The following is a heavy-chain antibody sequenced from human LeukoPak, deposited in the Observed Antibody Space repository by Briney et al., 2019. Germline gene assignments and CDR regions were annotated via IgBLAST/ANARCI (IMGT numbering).Heavy chain of an antibody. Sequence: ASVKVSCKASGGTFSSYAISWVRQAPGQGLEWMGGITPIFGTANYAQKFQGRVTITADGSTSTAYMELSSLRSEDTAVYYCARVDGDYPHSFFDYWGQGTLVTVSS. V-gene: IGHV1-69*13. D-gene: IGHD4-17*01. J-gene: IGHJ4*02. CDR1: GGTFSSYA. CDR2: ITPIFGTA. CDR3: ARVDGDYPHSFFDY.